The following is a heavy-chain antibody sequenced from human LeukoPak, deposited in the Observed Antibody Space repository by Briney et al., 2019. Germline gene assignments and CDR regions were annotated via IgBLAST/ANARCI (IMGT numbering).Heavy chain of an antibody. CDR2: IYYSGST. CDR3: ARIGNHDAFDI. J-gene: IGHJ3*02. V-gene: IGHV4-59*01. Sequence: SETLSLTCTVSGGSISSYYWSWIRQPPGKGLEWIGYIYYSGSTNYNPSLKSRTTISVDTSKNQFSLKLSSVTAADTAVYYCARIGNHDAFDIWGQGTMVTVSS. CDR1: GGSISSYY.